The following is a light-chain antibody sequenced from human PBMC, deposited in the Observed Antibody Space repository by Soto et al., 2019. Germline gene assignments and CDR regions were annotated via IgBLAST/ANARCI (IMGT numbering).Light chain of an antibody. CDR1: SSDVGSSNY. Sequence: QSMLTQPRSVSGSPGQTVTISCTGSSSDVGSSNYMSWYQQHPGEAPKLVIYDVAQRPSGVPDRLSGSRSGKTASLTISGLQPDDEADYYCCSYAGSDTLIFGSGTKVTV. J-gene: IGLJ1*01. CDR3: CSYAGSDTLI. V-gene: IGLV2-11*01. CDR2: DVA.